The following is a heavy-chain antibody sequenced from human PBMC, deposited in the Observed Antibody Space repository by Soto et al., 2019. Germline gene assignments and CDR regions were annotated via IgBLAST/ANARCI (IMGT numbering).Heavy chain of an antibody. J-gene: IGHJ4*02. V-gene: IGHV3-7*01. Sequence: EVQLVESGGGLVQPGGSLRLSCAASGFTFSSYWMSWVRQAPGKGLEWVANIRQDGSEENYVDSVKGRFTISRDNAKNSLYLQMNSLRAEDTALYYCGTLRRSGSGLWWGQGTLVTVSS. CDR1: GFTFSSYW. CDR2: IRQDGSEE. D-gene: IGHD6-19*01. CDR3: GTLRRSGSGLW.